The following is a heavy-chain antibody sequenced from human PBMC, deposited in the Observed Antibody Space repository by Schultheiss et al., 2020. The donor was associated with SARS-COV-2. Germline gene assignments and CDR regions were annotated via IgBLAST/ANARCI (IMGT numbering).Heavy chain of an antibody. CDR2: ISHDGTER. V-gene: IGHV3-30-3*01. Sequence: GGSLRLSCAASGFTFSSYAMHWVRQAPGKGLEWVSSISHDGTERYADSVKGRFTISRDNSKNTLYLQMNSLRAEDTAVYYCARDFGSSGWYIDYWGQGTLVTVSS. CDR3: ARDFGSSGWYIDY. J-gene: IGHJ4*02. D-gene: IGHD6-19*01. CDR1: GFTFSSYA.